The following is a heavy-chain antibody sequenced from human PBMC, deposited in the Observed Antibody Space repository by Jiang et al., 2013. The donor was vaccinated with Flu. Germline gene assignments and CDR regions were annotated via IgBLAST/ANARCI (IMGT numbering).Heavy chain of an antibody. V-gene: IGHV4-59*11. CDR3: ARVIRVITPNAFDM. Sequence: LVKPSETLSLTCTVSGGSISSHYWSWIRQPPGKGLEWIAYIAYGGSTKYNPSLGSRVTISIDTSKNQFSLKLNSVTAADTAVYYCARVIRVITPNAFDMWGQGTMVTVSS. J-gene: IGHJ3*02. D-gene: IGHD3-3*01. CDR2: IAYGGST. CDR1: GGSISSHY.